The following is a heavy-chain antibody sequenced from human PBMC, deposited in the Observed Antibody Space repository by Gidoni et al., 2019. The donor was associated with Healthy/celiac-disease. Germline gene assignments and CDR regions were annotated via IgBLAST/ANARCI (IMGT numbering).Heavy chain of an antibody. CDR3: ARRMLLVVVAATLRNNWFDP. V-gene: IGHV4-34*01. CDR1: GGSFSGYY. D-gene: IGHD2-15*01. CDR2: INHSGST. J-gene: IGHJ5*02. Sequence: QVQLQQWGAGLLKPPETLSLTSAAYGGSFSGYYWTWIRQPPGKGLAWSGEINHSGSTNYNPSLKSRVTISVDTSKNQFSLKLSSVTAADTAVYYCARRMLLVVVAATLRNNWFDPWGQGTLVTVSS.